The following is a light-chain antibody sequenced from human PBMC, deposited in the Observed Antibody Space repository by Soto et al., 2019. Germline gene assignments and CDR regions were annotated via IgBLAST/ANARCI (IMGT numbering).Light chain of an antibody. J-gene: IGLJ3*02. CDR2: TSN. CDR1: SSNIGSNT. Sequence: QSVLTQPPSASGTPGQRVTISCSGSSSNIGSNTVTWYQQLPGTAPKLLIYTSNQRPSGVPDRFSGSKSGTSASLAISGLQSEDEADYYCAAWDGSLMGQVFGGGTKLTVL. V-gene: IGLV1-44*01. CDR3: AAWDGSLMGQV.